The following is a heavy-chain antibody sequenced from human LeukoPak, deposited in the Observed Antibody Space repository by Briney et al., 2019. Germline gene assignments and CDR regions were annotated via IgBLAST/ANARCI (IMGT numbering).Heavy chain of an antibody. V-gene: IGHV3-21*01. D-gene: IGHD5-18*01. CDR1: GFTFSSYS. Sequence: GRSLRLSCAASGFTFSSYSMNWVRQAPGKGLEWVSSISSSSSYIYYADSVKGRFTISRDNAKNSLYLQMNSLRAEDTAVYYCAREGRALWLLDYWGQGTLVTVSS. CDR3: AREGRALWLLDY. J-gene: IGHJ4*02. CDR2: ISSSSSYI.